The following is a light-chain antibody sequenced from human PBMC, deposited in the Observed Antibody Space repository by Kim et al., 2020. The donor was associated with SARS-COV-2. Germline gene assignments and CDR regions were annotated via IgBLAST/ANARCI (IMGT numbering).Light chain of an antibody. CDR3: QQSNSFPLT. Sequence: ATVGDRVTLTCRASQGISSCLAWYQQKPGKAPHVLIYAASSLQSGVPSRFSGSGSGTEFTLTISSLQPEDFATYYCQQSNSFPLTFGGGTKVDIK. CDR1: QGISSC. V-gene: IGKV1-12*01. CDR2: AAS. J-gene: IGKJ4*01.